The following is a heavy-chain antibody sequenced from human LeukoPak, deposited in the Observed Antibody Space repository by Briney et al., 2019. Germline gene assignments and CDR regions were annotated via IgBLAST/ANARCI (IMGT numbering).Heavy chain of an antibody. CDR2: VSYTGRT. D-gene: IGHD3-22*01. Sequence: SETLSLTCTVSGGSLSGHYWSWIRQPPGKRLEWSGYVSYTGRTKYNPSLQSRVTISIDTSKSQFSLKLTSVTSADTAVYSCARLLDNDISGDPDTFDVWGQGTTVIVSS. J-gene: IGHJ3*01. CDR3: ARLLDNDISGDPDTFDV. CDR1: GGSLSGHY. V-gene: IGHV4-59*11.